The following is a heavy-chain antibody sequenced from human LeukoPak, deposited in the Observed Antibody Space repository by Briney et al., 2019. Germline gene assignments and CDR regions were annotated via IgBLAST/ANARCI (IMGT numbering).Heavy chain of an antibody. V-gene: IGHV3-11*04. J-gene: IGHJ4*02. D-gene: IGHD2-15*01. CDR2: ISTSGSNI. CDR3: AGSGGSSCFLGCGFDY. CDR1: GFTFSDYY. Sequence: GGSLRLSCAASGFTFSDYYMSWIRQAPGKGLEWVSYISTSGSNIYYAHSVRGRFPISRDDAKNSLSLHMNTLRAEDRAGYYCAGSGGSSCFLGCGFDYWGQGTLVTVSS.